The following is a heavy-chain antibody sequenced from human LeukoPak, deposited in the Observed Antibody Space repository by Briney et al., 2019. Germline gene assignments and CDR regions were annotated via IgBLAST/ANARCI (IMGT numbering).Heavy chain of an antibody. V-gene: IGHV1-46*01. J-gene: IGHJ6*02. CDR3: AREKGYCSGGTCLLGYYYGMDV. Sequence: GASVKVSCKASGYTFTSYYMHWVRQAPGQGLEWMGIINPSGGSTTNAQKFQGRITMTRDTSTSTGYMELSSLRFEDTAVYYCAREKGYCSGGTCLLGYYYGMDVWGQGSTVTVSS. D-gene: IGHD2-15*01. CDR2: INPSGGST. CDR1: GYTFTSYY.